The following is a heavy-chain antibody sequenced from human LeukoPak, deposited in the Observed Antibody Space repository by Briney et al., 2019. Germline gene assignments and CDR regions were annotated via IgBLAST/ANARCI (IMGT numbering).Heavy chain of an antibody. CDR1: GGSISSGDYY. V-gene: IGHV4-30-4*01. J-gene: IGHJ5*02. Sequence: SETLSLTCTVSGGSISSGDYYWSWIRQPPGKGLEWIAYMYYSGSTYYNPSLKGRVTMSADTSKNQLSLKLSSVTAADTAVYYCARPYYYDSRIDPWGQGILVNVSS. CDR2: MYYSGST. D-gene: IGHD3-22*01. CDR3: ARPYYYDSRIDP.